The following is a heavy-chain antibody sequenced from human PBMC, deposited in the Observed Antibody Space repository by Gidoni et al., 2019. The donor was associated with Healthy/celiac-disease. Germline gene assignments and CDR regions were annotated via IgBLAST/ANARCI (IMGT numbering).Heavy chain of an antibody. Sequence: QVQLVQPGAEVKKPGASVKVSCQASGYTFTSYDITWVRQATGPGLEWMGVMTPISGNTSYAQKCQGRVTMTSNTSISTAYRELSSLRSEDTAVYYCARGRLRQRPKYYFDYWGQGTLVTVSS. J-gene: IGHJ4*02. CDR1: GYTFTSYD. CDR3: ARGRLRQRPKYYFDY. V-gene: IGHV1-8*01. D-gene: IGHD3-3*01. CDR2: MTPISGNT.